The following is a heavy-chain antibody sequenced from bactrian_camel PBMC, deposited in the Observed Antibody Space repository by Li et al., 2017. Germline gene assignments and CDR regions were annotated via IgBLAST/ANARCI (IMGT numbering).Heavy chain of an antibody. Sequence: HVQLVESGGGSVQAGGSLRLSCAASGYTYRFYYMGWFRQAPGKEREGVASIQISSGATYSADSVTGRFTISRDNAKNTLYLQLNSLTREDSAMYYCTRETQWVGYHEFAEYWGQGTQVTVS. CDR3: TRETQWVGYHEFAEY. D-gene: IGHD5*01. J-gene: IGHJ4*01. V-gene: IGHV3S1*01. CDR1: GYTYRFYY. CDR2: IQISSGAT.